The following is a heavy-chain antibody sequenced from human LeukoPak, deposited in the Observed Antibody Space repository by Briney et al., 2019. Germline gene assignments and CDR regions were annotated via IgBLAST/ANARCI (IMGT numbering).Heavy chain of an antibody. J-gene: IGHJ4*02. CDR1: GGSFSGYY. CDR2: INHSGST. Sequence: SETLSLTCAVYGGSFSGYYWSWIRQPPGKGLEWIGEINHSGSTNYNPSLKSRVTISVDTSKNQFSLKLSSVTAADTAVYYCARGLLPHYDFWSGYYTVYFDYWGQGTLVTVSS. V-gene: IGHV4-34*01. D-gene: IGHD3-3*01. CDR3: ARGLLPHYDFWSGYYTVYFDY.